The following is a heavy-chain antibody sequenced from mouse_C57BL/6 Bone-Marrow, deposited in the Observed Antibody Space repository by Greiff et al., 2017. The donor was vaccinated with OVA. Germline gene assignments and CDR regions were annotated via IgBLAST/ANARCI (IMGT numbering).Heavy chain of an antibody. CDR1: GYTFTSYY. Sequence: VQLQQSGPELVKPGASVKISCKASGYTFTSYYIHWVKQRPGQGLEWIGWFYPGSGNTKYNEKFKGKATLTADTSSSTAYMQLSSLTSEDSAVYDCERERYAMDYWGQGTSVTGSS. V-gene: IGHV1-66*01. CDR2: FYPGSGNT. J-gene: IGHJ4*01. CDR3: ERERYAMDY.